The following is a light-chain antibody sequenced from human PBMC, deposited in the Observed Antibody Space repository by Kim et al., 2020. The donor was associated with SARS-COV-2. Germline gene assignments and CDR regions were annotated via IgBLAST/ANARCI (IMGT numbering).Light chain of an antibody. CDR3: EQSYSIPYT. CDR2: GAS. J-gene: IGKJ2*01. Sequence: DIQMTQSPSSLSASVGDRVTVTCRASQSIYRFLNWYQQKPGRAPKLLINGASSLQSGVPIRFSGGGSGTDFNLTVSGLQPEDCATYYCEQSYSIPYTFGQGTKLEI. V-gene: IGKV1-39*01. CDR1: QSIYRF.